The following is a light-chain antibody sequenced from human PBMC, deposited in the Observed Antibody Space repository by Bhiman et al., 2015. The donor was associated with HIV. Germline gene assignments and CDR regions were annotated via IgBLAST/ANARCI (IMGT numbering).Light chain of an antibody. V-gene: IGLV8-61*01. Sequence: QTVVTQEPSFSVFPGGTVTLTCGLSSGSVSTRYYPSWYQHTPGQPPRTLIHSTNTRSSGVPDRFSGSILGNKAALTITGAQADDESNYYCVLYVTRGIWVFGGGTKLTVL. CDR3: VLYVTRGIWV. CDR2: STN. J-gene: IGLJ3*02. CDR1: SGSVSTRYY.